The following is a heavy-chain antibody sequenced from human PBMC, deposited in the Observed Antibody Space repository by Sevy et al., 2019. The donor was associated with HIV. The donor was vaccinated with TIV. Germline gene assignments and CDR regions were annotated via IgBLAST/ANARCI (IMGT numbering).Heavy chain of an antibody. Sequence: GGSLRLSCAASGFTFSSYWMTWVRQAPGKGLEWVANKNRDGSTKNYVDPVKGLFTIPGDNPKNSLYLEMNSLRAEDTAGYYCARDDRPSGWLFDYWGQGTLVTVSS. CDR3: ARDDRPSGWLFDY. CDR1: GFTFSSYW. V-gene: IGHV3-7*01. CDR2: KNRDGSTK. D-gene: IGHD6-19*01. J-gene: IGHJ4*02.